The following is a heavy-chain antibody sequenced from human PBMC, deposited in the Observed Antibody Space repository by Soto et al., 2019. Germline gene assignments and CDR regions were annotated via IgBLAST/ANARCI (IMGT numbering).Heavy chain of an antibody. V-gene: IGHV4-59*12. CDR3: ASMRGGYDSSGYDY. CDR2: MYYSGNA. Sequence: SETLSLTCTVSGASISRYYWSWIRQSPGKGLEWIGYMYYSGNANYNPSLRSRITISVDRSKNQFSLKLSSVTAADTAVYYCASMRGGYDSSGYDYWGQGTRVTVSS. CDR1: GASISRYY. J-gene: IGHJ4*02. D-gene: IGHD3-22*01.